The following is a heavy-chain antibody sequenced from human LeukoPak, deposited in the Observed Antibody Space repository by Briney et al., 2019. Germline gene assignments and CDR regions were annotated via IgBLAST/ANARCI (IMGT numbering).Heavy chain of an antibody. D-gene: IGHD5-18*01. Sequence: GGSLRLSCAASGFKFSSFSMGWVRQAPGKGLEWLSYITSTSSATYYADSLQGRFTISRDNAENSLYLQINSLRADDTAVYYCARAIASYGDSAYWGQGTLVTVSS. J-gene: IGHJ4*02. CDR1: GFKFSSFS. CDR3: ARAIASYGDSAY. V-gene: IGHV3-48*04. CDR2: ITSTSSAT.